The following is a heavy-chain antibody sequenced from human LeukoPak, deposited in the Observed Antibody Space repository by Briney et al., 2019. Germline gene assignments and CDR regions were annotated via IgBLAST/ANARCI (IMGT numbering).Heavy chain of an antibody. CDR3: VVGGSPGY. D-gene: IGHD2-15*01. CDR2: ISTDGYTT. CDR1: GLAFSAYK. Sequence: GGSLRLSCAASGLAFSAYKMHWVRHAPRKGLVWVSRISTDGYTTDYADFVQGRFTASRDNTKNTWSLEMNSLRAEDTAVYYCVVGGSPGYWGQGTLVTVSS. V-gene: IGHV3-74*01. J-gene: IGHJ4*02.